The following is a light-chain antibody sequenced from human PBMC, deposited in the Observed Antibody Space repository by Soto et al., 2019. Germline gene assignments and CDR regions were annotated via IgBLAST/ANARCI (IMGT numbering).Light chain of an antibody. CDR2: SNN. CDR1: SSNIGSKS. Sequence: QSVVTQPPSASGTPGQRITISCSGSSSNIGSKSVNWYQQLPGTAPKLLIYSNNQRPSGGPDRVSGSKSGTSASLAISGLQSEDEADYYCATWDDSLNGPVFGGGTKLTVL. J-gene: IGLJ2*01. V-gene: IGLV1-44*01. CDR3: ATWDDSLNGPV.